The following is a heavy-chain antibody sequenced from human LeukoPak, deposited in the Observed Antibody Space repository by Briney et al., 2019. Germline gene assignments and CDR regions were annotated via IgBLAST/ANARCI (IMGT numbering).Heavy chain of an antibody. V-gene: IGHV4-59*01. Sequence: PSETLSLTCTVSGGSISSYYWSWIRPPPGKGLEWIGYIYYSGSTNYNPSLKSRVTISVDTSKNQFSLKLSSVTAADTAVYYCARDTRGGFGNDAFDIWGQGTMVTVSS. CDR1: GGSISSYY. J-gene: IGHJ3*02. CDR2: IYYSGST. CDR3: ARDTRGGFGNDAFDI. D-gene: IGHD3-10*01.